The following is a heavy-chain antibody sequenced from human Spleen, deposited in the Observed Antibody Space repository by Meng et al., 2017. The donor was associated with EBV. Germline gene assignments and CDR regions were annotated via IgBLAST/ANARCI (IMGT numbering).Heavy chain of an antibody. CDR2: ISTYHGNT. Sequence: QLHRVQSGAEVKTPAATVKVSCKTSCYTFTNFGTSWVRQAPGQGLEWMGWISTYHGNTNYAQKLQGRVTMTTDTSTSTAYMELRSLRSDDTAVYYCARVPGMGDFDYWGQGTLVTVPS. CDR3: ARVPGMGDFDY. CDR1: CYTFTNFG. J-gene: IGHJ4*02. D-gene: IGHD5-18*01. V-gene: IGHV1-18*01.